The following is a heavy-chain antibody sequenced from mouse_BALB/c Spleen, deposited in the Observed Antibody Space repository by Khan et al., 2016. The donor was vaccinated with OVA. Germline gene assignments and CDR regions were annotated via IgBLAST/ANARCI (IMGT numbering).Heavy chain of an antibody. CDR3: ARVYGGDFDY. J-gene: IGHJ2*01. D-gene: IGHD2-10*02. Sequence: EVKLLESGPGLVKPSQSLSLTCTVTGYSITSDYAWNWIRQFPGNKLEWMGYISYSGNTKYNPSLKSRISLTRDTSKNQFFLQLNSVTTEDTATYYCARVYGGDFDYWGQGTTLTVSS. V-gene: IGHV3-2*02. CDR2: ISYSGNT. CDR1: GYSITSDYA.